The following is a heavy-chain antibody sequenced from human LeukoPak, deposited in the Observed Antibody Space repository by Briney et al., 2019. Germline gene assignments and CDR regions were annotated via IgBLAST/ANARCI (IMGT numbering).Heavy chain of an antibody. D-gene: IGHD4-23*01. Sequence: GGSLRLSCGASESTFRGLALGGFGQAQGRGRGGVSAISGSGNSTYYADSVKGRFTISRDNSKNTLYLQMNSLRAEDTAVYYCARTPSQGAFDIWGQGTMVTVSS. CDR1: ESTFRGLA. CDR3: ARTPSQGAFDI. J-gene: IGHJ3*02. CDR2: ISGSGNST. V-gene: IGHV3-23*01.